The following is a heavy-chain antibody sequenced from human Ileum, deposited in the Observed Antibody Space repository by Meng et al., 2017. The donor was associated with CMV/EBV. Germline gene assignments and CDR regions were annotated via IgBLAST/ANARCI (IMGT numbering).Heavy chain of an antibody. J-gene: IGHJ4*02. D-gene: IGHD3-3*01. CDR1: GFSLSTSGVG. Sequence: QITFDESGPALVKPTPTLTLTCTFSGFSLSTSGVGVGWIRQPPGKALEWLALIYWNAEVRYSPSLKNRLTITQDTSTNQVVLTMTNMDPVDTATYYCAHTVNYDFWTGLFDYWGQGTLVTVSS. CDR2: IYWNAEV. V-gene: IGHV2-5*01. CDR3: AHTVNYDFWTGLFDY.